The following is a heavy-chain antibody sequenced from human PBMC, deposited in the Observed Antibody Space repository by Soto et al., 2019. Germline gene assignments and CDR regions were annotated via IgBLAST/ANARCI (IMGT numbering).Heavy chain of an antibody. CDR3: AHLGDFCSGYDSFDI. CDR1: GFSLTASGVG. J-gene: IGHJ3*02. CDR2: IYWDDDK. V-gene: IGHV2-5*02. Sequence: QITLKESGPTLVKPTQPLTLTCTFSGFSLTASGVGVGWIRQPPGKALEWLALIYWDDDKRFTTSLKSRLTNTKDTSDSQVVLTMTNMDTVNTATYFCAHLGDFCSGYDSFDIWGQGTRVTVSS. D-gene: IGHD3-3*01.